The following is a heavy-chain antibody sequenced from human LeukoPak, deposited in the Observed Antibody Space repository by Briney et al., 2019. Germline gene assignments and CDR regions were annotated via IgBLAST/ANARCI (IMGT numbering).Heavy chain of an antibody. CDR2: IYYSGST. D-gene: IGHD3-10*01. V-gene: IGHV4-31*03. Sequence: SETLSPTCTVSGGSISSGGYYWSWIRQHPGKGLEWIGYIYYSGSTYYNPSLKSRVTISVDTSKNQFSLKLSSVTAADTAVYYCARTVTTITMVRGVIMDYFDYWGQGTLVTVSS. J-gene: IGHJ4*02. CDR1: GGSISSGGYY. CDR3: ARTVTTITMVRGVIMDYFDY.